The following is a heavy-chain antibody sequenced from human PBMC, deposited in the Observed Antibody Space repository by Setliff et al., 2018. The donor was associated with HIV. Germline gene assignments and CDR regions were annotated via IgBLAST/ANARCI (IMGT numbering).Heavy chain of an antibody. CDR3: ARGEPTILVVPAAFFDY. CDR2: ISGVGSSV. CDR1: GFTFSDYY. Sequence: GGSLRLSCAASGFTFSDYYMTWIRHVPGKGLEWVSHISGVGSSVYYADSVKGRFTISRDNAKNSLFLQMNSLRVEDTAVYYCARGEPTILVVPAAFFDYWGQGTLVTVSS. V-gene: IGHV3-11*04. J-gene: IGHJ4*02. D-gene: IGHD2-2*01.